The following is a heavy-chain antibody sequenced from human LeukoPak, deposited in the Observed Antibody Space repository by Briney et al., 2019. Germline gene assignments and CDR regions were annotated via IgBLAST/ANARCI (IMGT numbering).Heavy chain of an antibody. CDR1: GYTFTGYY. D-gene: IGHD3-3*01. Sequence: GASVKVSCKASGYTFTGYYMHWVRQAPGQGLEWMGWINPNSGGTNYAQKFQGRVTTTRDTSISTAYMELSRLRSDDTAVYYCARAYDFWSGYYSIDYWGQGTLVTVSS. CDR3: ARAYDFWSGYYSIDY. CDR2: INPNSGGT. V-gene: IGHV1-2*02. J-gene: IGHJ4*02.